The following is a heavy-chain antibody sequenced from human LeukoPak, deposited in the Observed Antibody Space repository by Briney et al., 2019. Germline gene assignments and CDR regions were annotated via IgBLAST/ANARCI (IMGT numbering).Heavy chain of an antibody. D-gene: IGHD6-13*01. V-gene: IGHV1-2*02. CDR3: ARVTAAGTWAFDI. Sequence: ASVKVSCTASGYTFTGYYMHWVRQAPGQGLEWMGWINPNSGGTNYAQKFQGRVTMTRDTSISTAYMELSRLRSEDTAVYYCARVTAAGTWAFDIWGQGTTVTVSA. CDR1: GYTFTGYY. J-gene: IGHJ3*02. CDR2: INPNSGGT.